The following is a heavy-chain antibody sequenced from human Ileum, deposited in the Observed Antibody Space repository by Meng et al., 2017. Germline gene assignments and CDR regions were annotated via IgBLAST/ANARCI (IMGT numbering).Heavy chain of an antibody. Sequence: GESLKISCAASGFTFSGSGMHWVRQASGKGLEWVGRIRSKANSYATAYAASVKGRFTISRDDSKNTAYLQMNSLKTEDTAVYYCTRQVGATKGTDYWGQGTLVTVSS. J-gene: IGHJ4*02. D-gene: IGHD1-26*01. CDR3: TRQVGATKGTDY. V-gene: IGHV3-73*01. CDR1: GFTFSGSG. CDR2: IRSKANSYAT.